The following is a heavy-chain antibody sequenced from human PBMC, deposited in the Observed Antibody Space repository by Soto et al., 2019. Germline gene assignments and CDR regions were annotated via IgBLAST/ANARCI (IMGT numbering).Heavy chain of an antibody. CDR1: GGTFSSYA. J-gene: IGHJ6*01. D-gene: IGHD5-18*01. CDR3: ATSYGCYYGMDV. CDR2: INPIFGTA. Sequence: QVQLVQSGAEVKKPGSSVKVSCKASGGTFSSYAISWVRQAPGQGLEWMGGINPIFGTANYAEKFQGRVTITGDESTRTAYMELSSLRSEDTAVYYCATSYGCYYGMDVWGQGTTVTGFS. V-gene: IGHV1-69*01.